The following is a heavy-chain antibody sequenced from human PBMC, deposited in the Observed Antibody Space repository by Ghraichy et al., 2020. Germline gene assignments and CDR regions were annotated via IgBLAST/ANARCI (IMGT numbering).Heavy chain of an antibody. CDR2: IYYSGTA. J-gene: IGHJ1*01. CDR3: ATDTPGDWDT. CDR1: GGSMSPHY. D-gene: IGHD3-10*01. V-gene: IGHV4-59*11. Sequence: SETLSLTCTVSGGSMSPHYWSWIRQPPGKTLEWIGYIYYSGTAKENPSLKSRVTILIDTAKSQFSLEVRSVTAADTALYYCATDTPGDWDTWGQGTLVTVSS.